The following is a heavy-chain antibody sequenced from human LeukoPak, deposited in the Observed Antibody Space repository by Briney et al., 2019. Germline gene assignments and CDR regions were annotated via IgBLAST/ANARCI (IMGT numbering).Heavy chain of an antibody. CDR1: GYTFTSYY. CDR2: INPSGGST. V-gene: IGHV1-46*01. CDR3: ARGGVPYVVPAAIQN. J-gene: IGHJ4*02. D-gene: IGHD2-2*01. Sequence: ASVKVSCKASGYTFTSYYMHWVRQAPGQGLEWMGIINPSGGSTSYAQKFQGRVTMTRDTSTSTVYMELSSLRSEDTAVYYCARGGVPYVVPAAIQNWGQGTLVTVSS.